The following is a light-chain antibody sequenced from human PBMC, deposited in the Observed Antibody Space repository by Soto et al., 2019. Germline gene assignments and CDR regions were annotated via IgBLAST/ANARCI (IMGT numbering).Light chain of an antibody. Sequence: HSVLTQPPSVSAAPGQKVTISCSGTSSNIGNNYVSWYQQLPGTAPKLLIYDNNKRPSGIPDRFSGSKSGTSATLGITGLQTGDEADYYCGTWDSSLSVHVFGTGTKVTVL. J-gene: IGLJ1*01. CDR3: GTWDSSLSVHV. CDR2: DNN. CDR1: SSNIGNNY. V-gene: IGLV1-51*01.